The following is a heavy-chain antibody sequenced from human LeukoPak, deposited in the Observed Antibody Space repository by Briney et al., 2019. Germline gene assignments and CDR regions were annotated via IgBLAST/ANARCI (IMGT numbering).Heavy chain of an antibody. CDR2: IYHSGNT. V-gene: IGHV4-31*02. CDR1: GDSIGNGGSISNGGHY. CDR3: ARDSSGSGRVFEY. J-gene: IGHJ4*02. Sequence: PSETLSLTWTVSGDSIGNGGSISNGGHYWSWIRQFPGKGLEWIGYIYHSGNTYYNPPLQSRVTISVDTSKNQLSLKLSSVTAADTAVYYCARDSSGSGRVFEYWGQGTLVTVSS. D-gene: IGHD3-10*01.